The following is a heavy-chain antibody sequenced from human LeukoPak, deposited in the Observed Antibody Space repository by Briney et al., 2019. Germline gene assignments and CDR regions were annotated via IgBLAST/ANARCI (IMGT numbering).Heavy chain of an antibody. V-gene: IGHV1-3*03. CDR3: ARSIFGVVSDAFDI. D-gene: IGHD3-3*01. J-gene: IGHJ3*02. Sequence: ASVKVSCKDSGYTFTSYAMHWVRQAPGQRLEWMGWINAGNGNTKYSQEFQGRVTITRDTSASTAYMELSSLRSEDMAVYYCARSIFGVVSDAFDIWGQGTMVTVSS. CDR1: GYTFTSYA. CDR2: INAGNGNT.